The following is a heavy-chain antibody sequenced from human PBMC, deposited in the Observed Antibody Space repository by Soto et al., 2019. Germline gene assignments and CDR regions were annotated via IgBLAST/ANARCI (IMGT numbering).Heavy chain of an antibody. D-gene: IGHD2-15*01. V-gene: IGHV1-3*01. CDR1: GYTFTRYT. CDR2: INPDNGNT. CDR3: ARGIATGQLDP. Sequence: ASVKVSCKASGYTFTRYTMNWVRQAPGQRLEWMGWINPDNGNTKSSQKFQVRVIITRDTSASTAYMDLSSLRSEDTAVYYCARGIATGQLDPWGQGALVTVSS. J-gene: IGHJ5*02.